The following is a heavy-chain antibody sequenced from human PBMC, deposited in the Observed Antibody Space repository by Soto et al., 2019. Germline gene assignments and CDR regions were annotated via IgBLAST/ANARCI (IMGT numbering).Heavy chain of an antibody. D-gene: IGHD4-17*01. CDR2: INHSGST. J-gene: IGHJ4*02. Sequence: SETLSLTCAVYGGSFSGYYWSWIRQPPGKGLEWIGEINHSGSTNYNPSLKSRVTISVDTSKNQFSLKLSSVTAADTAVYYCASADSGPTMTTPYYFDYWGQGTLVTVSS. CDR3: ASADSGPTMTTPYYFDY. V-gene: IGHV4-34*01. CDR1: GGSFSGYY.